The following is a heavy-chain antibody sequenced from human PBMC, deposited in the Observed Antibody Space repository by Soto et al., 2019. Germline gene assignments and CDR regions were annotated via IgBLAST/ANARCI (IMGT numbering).Heavy chain of an antibody. CDR3: ARDKSYYNDFSGRPLNAFDV. CDR2: ISYKGGST. V-gene: IGHV3-64*01. CDR1: GLTLSDFS. D-gene: IGHD3-22*01. Sequence: GGSMRLSCAAAGLTLSDFSMHLVRQDEGKGLEFVSAISYKGGSTYYANSVKGRFTISRDNSKNTLYLQMGSLRGEDTAVYYCARDKSYYNDFSGRPLNAFDVWGQGTMVTVSS. J-gene: IGHJ3*01.